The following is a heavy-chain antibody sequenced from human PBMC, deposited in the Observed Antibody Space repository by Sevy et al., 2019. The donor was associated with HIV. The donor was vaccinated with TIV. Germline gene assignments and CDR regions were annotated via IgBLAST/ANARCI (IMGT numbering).Heavy chain of an antibody. V-gene: IGHV3-30-3*01. CDR3: ARPRANYVDNYFFYAMDV. CDR2: ISFDESDK. Sequence: GGSLRLSCAASGFAFTNYYAMHWVRQAPGKGLEWVALISFDESDKYYADSVKGRFTISRDNFKNTWYLQMNSLTTEDTAVYYCARPRANYVDNYFFYAMDVWGQGTTVTESS. J-gene: IGHJ6*02. D-gene: IGHD4-17*01. CDR1: GFAFTNYYA.